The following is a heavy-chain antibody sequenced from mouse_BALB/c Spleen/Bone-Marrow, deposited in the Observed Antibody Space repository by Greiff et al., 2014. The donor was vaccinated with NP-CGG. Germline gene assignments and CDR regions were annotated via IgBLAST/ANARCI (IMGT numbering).Heavy chain of an antibody. CDR3: ARWEYYAMDY. D-gene: IGHD4-1*01. CDR2: IDPANGNT. V-gene: IGHV14-3*02. Sequence: EVMLVESGAELVKPGASVKLSCTASGFNIKDTYMHWVKLRPEQGLEWIGRIDPANGNTKYDPKFQGKATITADTSSNTAYLQLSSLTSEDTAVYYCARWEYYAMDYWGQGTSVTVSS. CDR1: GFNIKDTY. J-gene: IGHJ4*01.